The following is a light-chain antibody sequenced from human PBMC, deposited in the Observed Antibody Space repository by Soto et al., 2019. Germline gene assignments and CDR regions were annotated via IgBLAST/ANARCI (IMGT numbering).Light chain of an antibody. J-gene: IGLJ2*01. CDR1: SSNIGSNY. CDR3: AAWDDSLSGVV. V-gene: IGLV1-47*01. Sequence: QSVLTQPPSASGTPGQRVTISCSGSSSNIGSNYVYWYQQIPGTAPKLLISRNNQRPSGAPDRSSGSKSGTSASLAISGLRSEDEAHYYCAAWDDSLSGVVFGGGTKVTVL. CDR2: RNN.